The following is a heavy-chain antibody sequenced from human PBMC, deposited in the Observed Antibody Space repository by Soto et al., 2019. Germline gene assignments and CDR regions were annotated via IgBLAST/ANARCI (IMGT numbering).Heavy chain of an antibody. CDR1: GGSISSGGYY. J-gene: IGHJ3*02. Sequence: SETLSLTCTVSGGSISSGGYYWSWIRQHPGKGLEWIGYIYYSGSTYYNPSLKSRVTISVDTSKNQFSLKLSSVTAADTAVYYCARATIERTDAFDIWGQGTMVTVSS. CDR2: IYYSGST. CDR3: ARATIERTDAFDI. V-gene: IGHV4-31*03. D-gene: IGHD5-12*01.